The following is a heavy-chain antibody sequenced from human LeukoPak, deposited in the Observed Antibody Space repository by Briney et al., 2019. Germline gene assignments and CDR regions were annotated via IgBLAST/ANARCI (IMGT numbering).Heavy chain of an antibody. CDR2: IYHSGNT. D-gene: IGHD6-6*01. CDR1: GYSISSGYY. V-gene: IGHV4-38-2*02. CDR3: ARYSSSGYYYYMDV. Sequence: SSETLSLTCIVSGYSISSGYYWGWIRQPPGKGLEWIGSIYHSGNTYYNPSLKSRVTISVDTSKNQFSLKLSSVTAADTAVYYCARYSSSGYYYYMDVWGKGTTVTVSS. J-gene: IGHJ6*03.